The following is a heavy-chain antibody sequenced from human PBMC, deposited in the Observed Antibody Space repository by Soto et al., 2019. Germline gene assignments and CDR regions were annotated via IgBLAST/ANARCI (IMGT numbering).Heavy chain of an antibody. V-gene: IGHV1-69*12. D-gene: IGHD6-13*01. CDR3: VRDSIAAAGFGS. CDR2: IIPLFGRT. Sequence: QVHLVQSGAEVKMPGSSVKVSCKVSGGPFSSYTISWVRQAPGQGLEWVGEIIPLFGRTNYVQNFQGKVTISADESTNTAYVQLSSLRSEDTAVYYCVRDSIAAAGFGSWGQGTLVTVS. CDR1: GGPFSSYT. J-gene: IGHJ4*02.